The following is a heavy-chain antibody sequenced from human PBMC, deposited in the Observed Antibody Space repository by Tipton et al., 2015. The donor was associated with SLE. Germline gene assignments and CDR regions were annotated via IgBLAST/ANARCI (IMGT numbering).Heavy chain of an antibody. CDR2: ISHSGNT. CDR1: GDSITIGGYY. Sequence: TLSLTCTVSGDSITIGGYYWTWIRQRPGKGLEWIGYISHSGNTNYNPSLRSRVTISVDTSKNQFSLELTSVTAADTAVYHCTRVPRYNWNYIADWGQGTLVSVSS. J-gene: IGHJ4*02. CDR3: TRVPRYNWNYIAD. D-gene: IGHD1-7*01. V-gene: IGHV4-31*03.